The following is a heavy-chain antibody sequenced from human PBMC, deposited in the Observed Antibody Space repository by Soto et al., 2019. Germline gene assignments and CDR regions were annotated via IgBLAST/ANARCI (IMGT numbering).Heavy chain of an antibody. CDR1: GYTFTSYA. V-gene: IGHV1-3*01. CDR3: ARDFAGGLIDAFDL. D-gene: IGHD5-12*01. J-gene: IGHJ3*01. Sequence: QVQLVQSGAELKKPGASVKVSCKASGYTFTSYALHWVRQAPGQRLEWMGWINAGNGHTKYSREFRDRLTFTMDTSASTADMELRSLKSADTAVFYWARDFAGGLIDAFDLWGQGTMVTVSS. CDR2: INAGNGHT.